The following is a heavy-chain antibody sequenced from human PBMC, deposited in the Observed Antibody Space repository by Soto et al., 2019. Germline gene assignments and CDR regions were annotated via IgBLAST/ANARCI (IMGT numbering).Heavy chain of an antibody. CDR2: IYYSGST. Sequence: WVRQPPGKGLEWIGYIYYSGSTYYNPSLKSRVTISVDTSKNQFSLKLSSVTAADTAVYYCARMEYGDSPPWFDYWGQGTLVTVSS. V-gene: IGHV4-30-4*08. J-gene: IGHJ4*02. D-gene: IGHD4-17*01. CDR3: ARMEYGDSPPWFDY.